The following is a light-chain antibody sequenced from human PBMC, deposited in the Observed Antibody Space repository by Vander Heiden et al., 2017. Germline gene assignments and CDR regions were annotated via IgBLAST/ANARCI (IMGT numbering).Light chain of an antibody. V-gene: IGLV2-23*02. J-gene: IGLJ3*02. Sequence: QSALTQPPSVSGSPGQPITIPCTGSSSDVGSYNLVSWYQQHPGKAPKLIIYEAIKRPAGVSDRFSASKSGNTASLTISGLQVQDEADYYCCSYAGSRTFVVIGGGTKLTVL. CDR1: SSDVGSYNL. CDR2: EAI. CDR3: CSYAGSRTFVV.